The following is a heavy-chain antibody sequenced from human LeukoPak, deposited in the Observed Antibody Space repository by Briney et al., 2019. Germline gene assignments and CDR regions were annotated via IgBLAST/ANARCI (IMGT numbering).Heavy chain of an antibody. D-gene: IGHD3-22*01. Sequence: ASVKVSCKASGGTFSSYAISWVRQAPGQGLEWMGWISAYNGNTNYAQKLQGRVTMTTDTSTSTAYMELRSLRSDDTAVYYCARTGDYYDSSGHYSFDYWGQGTLVTVSS. J-gene: IGHJ4*02. V-gene: IGHV1-18*01. CDR2: ISAYNGNT. CDR3: ARTGDYYDSSGHYSFDY. CDR1: GGTFSSYA.